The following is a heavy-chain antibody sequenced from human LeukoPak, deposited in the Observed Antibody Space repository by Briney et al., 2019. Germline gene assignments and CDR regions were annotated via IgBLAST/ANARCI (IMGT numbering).Heavy chain of an antibody. D-gene: IGHD2-2*01. CDR3: AAGDIVVVPAAPRWFDP. Sequence: SETLSLTCAVYGGSFSGYYWSWIRQPPGKGLEWIGEINHSGSTNYNPSLKSRVTISVDTSKNQFSLKLSSVTAADTAVYYCAAGDIVVVPAAPRWFDPWGQGTLVTVSS. CDR2: INHSGST. J-gene: IGHJ5*02. CDR1: GGSFSGYY. V-gene: IGHV4-34*01.